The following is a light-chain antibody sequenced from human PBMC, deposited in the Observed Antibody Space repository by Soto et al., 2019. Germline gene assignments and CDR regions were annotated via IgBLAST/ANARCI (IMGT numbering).Light chain of an antibody. V-gene: IGKV1-39*01. J-gene: IGKJ2*01. CDR3: QQGYSTPRT. CDR1: QRIDTY. CDR2: AAS. Sequence: DIPLTQSPSSLSASVGDRVTITCRASQRIDTYLNWYQQKPGKAPSLLIYAASRLQSGVPSRFRGSGSETHFTLTISGLQPEDFETYYCQQGYSTPRTFGQGTKLEIK.